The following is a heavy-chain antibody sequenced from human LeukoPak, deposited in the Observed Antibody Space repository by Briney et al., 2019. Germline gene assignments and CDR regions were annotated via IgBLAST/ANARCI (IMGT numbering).Heavy chain of an antibody. J-gene: IGHJ4*02. CDR1: GGSISSGDYY. D-gene: IGHD5-12*01. V-gene: IGHV4-30-4*01. CDR2: IYYSGST. CDR3: AGGDSGYVGY. Sequence: SQTLSITCTVSGGSISSGDYYWSWIRQPPGKGLEWIGYIYYSGSTYYNPSLKSRVTISVDTSENQFSLKLSSVTAADTAVYYCAGGDSGYVGYWGQGTLVTVSS.